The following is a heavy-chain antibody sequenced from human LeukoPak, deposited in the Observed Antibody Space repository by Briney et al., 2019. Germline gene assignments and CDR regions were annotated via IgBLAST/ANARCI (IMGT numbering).Heavy chain of an antibody. Sequence: PGGSLRLSCAASGFTFSNAWMSWVRQAPVKGLEWVGRIKSKTDGGTTDYAAPVKGRFTISRDDSKNTLYLQMNSLKTEDTAVYYCTTEIVRRRVRGARGDYWGQGTLVTVSS. D-gene: IGHD3-10*01. CDR2: IKSKTDGGTT. V-gene: IGHV3-15*01. J-gene: IGHJ4*02. CDR3: TTEIVRRRVRGARGDY. CDR1: GFTFSNAW.